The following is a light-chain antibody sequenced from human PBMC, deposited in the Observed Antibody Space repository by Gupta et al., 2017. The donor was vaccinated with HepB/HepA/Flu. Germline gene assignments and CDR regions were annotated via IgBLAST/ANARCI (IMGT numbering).Light chain of an antibody. CDR1: STNIGNNY. CDR3: GTWDNGLIAYV. CDR2: QNN. V-gene: IGLV1-51*02. Sequence: SVLTQPPSVSAAPGQQVTISCSGSSTNIGNNYVSWYQQLPGTAPKLLISQNNERPSGIPDRFSGSKSGVSATLSITGLQTGDEAEYYCGTWDNGLIAYVFGSGTQVTVL. J-gene: IGLJ1*01.